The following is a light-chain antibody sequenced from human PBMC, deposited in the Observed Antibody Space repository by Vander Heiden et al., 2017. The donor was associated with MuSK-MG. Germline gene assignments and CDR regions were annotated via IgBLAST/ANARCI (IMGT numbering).Light chain of an antibody. J-gene: IGLJ3*02. Sequence: QSVLIQPPSASGTPGQRVTISCSGSSSNIGTNPVNWYVQLPGTAPKLRISGNSQRPSGVPARFSGSKSGTSASLAISGLQSEDEADYFCATWEDRLNGLVFGGGTKLTVL. V-gene: IGLV1-44*01. CDR2: GNS. CDR1: SSNIGTNP. CDR3: ATWEDRLNGLV.